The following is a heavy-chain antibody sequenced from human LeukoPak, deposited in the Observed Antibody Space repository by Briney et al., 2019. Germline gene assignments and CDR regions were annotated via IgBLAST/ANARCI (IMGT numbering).Heavy chain of an antibody. Sequence: ASVKVSCKASRYTFTSYDINWVRQATRQGLKWMGWMNPTSGNTGYAQKFHGRVTITRNTSLSTAYMELSSLQSEHTAVYYCARGRRRYNCNYLKADAFDIWGQGTMVTVSS. D-gene: IGHD1-7*01. J-gene: IGHJ3*02. V-gene: IGHV1-8*03. CDR2: MNPTSGNT. CDR3: ARGRRRYNCNYLKADAFDI. CDR1: RYTFTSYD.